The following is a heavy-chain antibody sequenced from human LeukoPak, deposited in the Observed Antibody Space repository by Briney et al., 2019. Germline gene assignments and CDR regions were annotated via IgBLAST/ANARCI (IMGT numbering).Heavy chain of an antibody. Sequence: GASVKVSCKASGGTFTSYAISWVRQAPGQGLEWMGGIIPILGTANYAQKSQGRVTITTDESTSTAYMELSSLRSEDTAVYYCATANPYCSSTSCPPSEFDYWGQGTLVTVSS. CDR1: GGTFTSYA. V-gene: IGHV1-69*05. CDR2: IIPILGTA. J-gene: IGHJ4*02. D-gene: IGHD2-2*01. CDR3: ATANPYCSSTSCPPSEFDY.